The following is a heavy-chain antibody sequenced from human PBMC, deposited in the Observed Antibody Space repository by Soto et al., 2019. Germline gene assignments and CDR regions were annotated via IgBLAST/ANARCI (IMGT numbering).Heavy chain of an antibody. D-gene: IGHD4-17*01. J-gene: IGHJ4*02. CDR3: ARDMGSAMTTRIFDH. CDR1: GGSVVSGNHY. V-gene: IGHV4-30-4*01. CDR2: IYYGEST. Sequence: QVLVQESGPGLVKPSQTLTLSCTVSGGSVVSGNHYWNWIRQPPGKGLEWIGYIYYGESTYYNPSLKSRATISVDTSQSRFSLRLTSVTAADTAVYYCARDMGSAMTTRIFDHWGQGTLVTVSS.